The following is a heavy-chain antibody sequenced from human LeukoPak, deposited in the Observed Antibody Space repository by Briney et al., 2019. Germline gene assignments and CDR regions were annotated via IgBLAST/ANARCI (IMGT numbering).Heavy chain of an antibody. D-gene: IGHD3-10*01. CDR3: AKDTQYYYGSGSLYDAFDI. Sequence: GGSLRLSCAASGFTFDDYDMHWVRQAPGKGLEWVPGISWNSGSIGYADSVKARFTISRDNAKNSLYLQMNSLRAEDTALYYCAKDTQYYYGSGSLYDAFDIWGQGTMVTVSS. CDR1: GFTFDDYD. CDR2: ISWNSGSI. V-gene: IGHV3-9*01. J-gene: IGHJ3*02.